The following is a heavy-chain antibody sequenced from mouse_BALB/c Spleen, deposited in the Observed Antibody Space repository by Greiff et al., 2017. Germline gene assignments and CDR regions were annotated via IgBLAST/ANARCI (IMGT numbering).Heavy chain of an antibody. J-gene: IGHJ2*01. CDR1: GFTFTDYY. V-gene: IGHV7-3*02. Sequence: EVKLVESGGGLVQPGGSLRLSCATSGFTFTDYYMSWVRQPPGKALEWLGFIRNKANGYTTEYSASVKGRFTISRDNSQSILYLQMNTLRAEDSATYYCARDGATATFYFDYWGQGTTLTVSS. CDR2: IRNKANGYTT. D-gene: IGHD1-2*01. CDR3: ARDGATATFYFDY.